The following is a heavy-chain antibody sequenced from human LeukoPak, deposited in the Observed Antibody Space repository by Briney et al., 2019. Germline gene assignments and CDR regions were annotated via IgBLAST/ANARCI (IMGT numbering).Heavy chain of an antibody. CDR3: ARGQGTVTTH. CDR1: GGSFSAYY. Sequence: PSEILSLTCAVSGGSFSAYYWTWIRQPPGKGLEWIGEINHSGSASYNPSLKSRVAISLDTSKNQFSLKLSSVTAADTAVYYCARGQGTVTTHWGQGTLVTVSS. V-gene: IGHV4-34*01. D-gene: IGHD4-17*01. CDR2: INHSGSA. J-gene: IGHJ4*02.